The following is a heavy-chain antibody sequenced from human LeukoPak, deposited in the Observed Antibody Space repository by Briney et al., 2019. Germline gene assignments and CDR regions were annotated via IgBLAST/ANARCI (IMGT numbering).Heavy chain of an antibody. Sequence: KPSETLSLTCAVYGGSFSAYYWSWIRQSPGKGLEWIAEINHRGDTNYNPPVKSRVSISVDTSKNQFSLKVTSLTAADTPVYNCARGTTISESGDFDYWGRGTLVTVSS. CDR3: ARGTTISESGDFDY. V-gene: IGHV4-34*01. CDR1: GGSFSAYY. CDR2: INHRGDT. J-gene: IGHJ4*02. D-gene: IGHD1-14*01.